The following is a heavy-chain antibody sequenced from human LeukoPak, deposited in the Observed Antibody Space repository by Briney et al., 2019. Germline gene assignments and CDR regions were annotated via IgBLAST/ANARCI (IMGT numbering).Heavy chain of an antibody. CDR2: INHSGST. J-gene: IGHJ6*03. V-gene: IGHV4-34*01. CDR3: ARAVRGYYYYYYMDV. CDR1: GGSFSVYY. D-gene: IGHD4-17*01. Sequence: PSETLSLTCAVYGGSFSVYYWSWIRQPPGKGLEWIGEINHSGSTNYNPSLKSRVTISVDTSKNQFSLKLSSVTAADTAVYYCARAVRGYYYYYYMDVWGKGTTVTVSS.